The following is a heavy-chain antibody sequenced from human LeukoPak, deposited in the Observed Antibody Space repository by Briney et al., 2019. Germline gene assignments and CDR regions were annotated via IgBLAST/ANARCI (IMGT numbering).Heavy chain of an antibody. D-gene: IGHD6-19*01. J-gene: IGHJ4*02. CDR1: GYTSTKYG. CDR3: ARSGLGSGWSYSDY. CDR2: ISGYNGKT. V-gene: IGHV1-18*01. Sequence: ASVKVSCKASGYTSTKYGFNWVRQAPGQGLEWMGWISGYNGKTDYAQKFQGRVTMTTDTSTTTAYMEVRSLRSDDTAVYYCARSGLGSGWSYSDYWGQGTLVTVSS.